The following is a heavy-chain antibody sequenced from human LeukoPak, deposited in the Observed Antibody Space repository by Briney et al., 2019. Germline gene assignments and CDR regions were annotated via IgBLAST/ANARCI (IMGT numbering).Heavy chain of an antibody. V-gene: IGHV4-39*01. J-gene: IGHJ4*02. CDR2: IYYSGST. D-gene: IGHD7-27*01. CDR3: ARQNWVIDY. Sequence: PSETLSLTCTVSGGSISSSSYYWGWIRQPPGKGLEWIGSIYYSGSTYYNPSLKSRVTISVDTSKNQFSLKLSSVTAADTAVYYCARQNWVIDYWGQGTLVTVSS. CDR1: GGSISSSSYY.